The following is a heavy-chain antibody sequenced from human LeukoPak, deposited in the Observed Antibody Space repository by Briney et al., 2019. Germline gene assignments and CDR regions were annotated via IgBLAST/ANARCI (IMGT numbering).Heavy chain of an antibody. CDR1: GGTFISYA. Sequence: ASVKVSCKASGGTFISYAISWVRQAPGQGLEWMGWISAYNGNTNYAQKLQGRVTMTTDTSTSTAYMELRSLRSDDTAVYYCARATTYGDYDYWGQGTLVTVSS. D-gene: IGHD4-17*01. CDR2: ISAYNGNT. J-gene: IGHJ4*02. CDR3: ARATTYGDYDY. V-gene: IGHV1-18*01.